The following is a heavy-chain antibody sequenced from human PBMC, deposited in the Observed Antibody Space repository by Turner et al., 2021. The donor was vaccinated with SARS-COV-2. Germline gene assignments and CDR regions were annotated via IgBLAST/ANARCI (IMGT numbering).Heavy chain of an antibody. CDR2: IYSGGST. V-gene: IGHV3-53*01. J-gene: IGHJ6*02. CDR3: ARDLYYYGMDV. CDR1: GLTVRSNY. Sequence: QLAESGGGLLQPAGSLTLSCAASGLTVRSNYMRWVGPAAAKGLEWVSVIYSGGSTYYADSVKGRFTISRDNSKTTLYLQMNSLRAEDTAVYDCARDLYYYGMDVWGQGTTVTVSS.